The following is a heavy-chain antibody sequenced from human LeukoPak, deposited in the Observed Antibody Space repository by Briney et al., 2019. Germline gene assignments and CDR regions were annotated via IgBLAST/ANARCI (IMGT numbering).Heavy chain of an antibody. CDR3: AKVNLKQWLVRSRSYYFDY. CDR2: ISGSGGST. D-gene: IGHD6-19*01. CDR1: GFTFSSYA. J-gene: IGHJ4*02. Sequence: GGSLRLSCAASGFTFSSYAMSWVRQAPGKGLEWVSAISGSGGSTYYADSVKGRFTISRDNSKNTLYLQMNSLRAEDTAVYYCAKVNLKQWLVRSRSYYFDYWGQGTLVTVSS. V-gene: IGHV3-23*01.